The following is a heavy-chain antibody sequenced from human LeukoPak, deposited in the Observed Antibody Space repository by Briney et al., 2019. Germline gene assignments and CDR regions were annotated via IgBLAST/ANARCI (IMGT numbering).Heavy chain of an antibody. CDR3: ARLNNAGSYCSGGSCCPGRYYFDY. J-gene: IGHJ4*02. V-gene: IGHV4-39*01. CDR2: IYYSEST. D-gene: IGHD2-15*01. CDR1: GGSISSSSYY. Sequence: SETLSLTCTVSGGSISSSSYYWGWIRQPPGTGLEWIGSIYYSESTYYNPSLKSRVTISVDTSKNQFSLKLSSVTAADTAVYYCARLNNAGSYCSGGSCCPGRYYFDYWGQGTLVTVSS.